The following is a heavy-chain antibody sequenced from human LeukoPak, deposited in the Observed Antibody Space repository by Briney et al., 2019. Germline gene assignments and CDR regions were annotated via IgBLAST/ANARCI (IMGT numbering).Heavy chain of an antibody. J-gene: IGHJ4*02. CDR3: ARDPRPSIAAAGTGYYFDY. V-gene: IGHV3-7*01. CDR2: IKQDGSEK. CDR1: GFTFSSYW. D-gene: IGHD6-13*01. Sequence: GGSLRLSCAASGFTFSSYWMSWVRQAPGKGLEWVANIKQDGSEKYYVDSVKGRFTISRDNAKNSLYLQMNSLRAEDTAVYYCARDPRPSIAAAGTGYYFDYWGQGTLVTVSS.